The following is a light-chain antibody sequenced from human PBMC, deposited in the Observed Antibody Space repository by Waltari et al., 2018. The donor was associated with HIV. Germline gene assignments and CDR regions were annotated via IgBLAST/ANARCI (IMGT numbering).Light chain of an antibody. J-gene: IGKJ1*01. CDR3: QQYCSTPQT. V-gene: IGKV4-1*01. CDR2: WAS. CDR1: QSVLYNSNNKYY. Sequence: DIVMTQSPDSLAVSLGERATINCKSSQSVLYNSNNKYYLAWYQQKPGQPPKLLIYWASTRESGVPDRFSGSGSVTDFTLTISSLQAGDAAVYYCQQYCSTPQTFGQGTKVEIK.